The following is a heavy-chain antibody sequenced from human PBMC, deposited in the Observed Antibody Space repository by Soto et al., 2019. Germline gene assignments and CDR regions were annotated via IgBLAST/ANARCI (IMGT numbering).Heavy chain of an antibody. CDR1: GFTFGDSY. CDR2: ISPGSRYP. J-gene: IGHJ5*02. Sequence: GSLRLSCAGSGFTFGDSYMSWIRQAPGKGLEWLSYISPGSRYPAYADSVKGRFTISRDNAKRSLYLQMVSLTAEDTAIYYCVRGGGGGLFDPWGQGTMVTVS. D-gene: IGHD2-15*01. CDR3: VRGGGGGLFDP. V-gene: IGHV3-11*06.